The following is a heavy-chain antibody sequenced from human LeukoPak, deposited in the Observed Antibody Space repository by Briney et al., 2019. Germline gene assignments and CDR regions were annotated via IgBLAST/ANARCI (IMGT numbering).Heavy chain of an antibody. Sequence: RGSLRLSCAASGFTFSDHYMDWVRQAPGKGLEWVGRIKNKANSYTIEYAASVKGRFIISRDDSKSTLYLQMNSLKTEDTAMYYCSDITAIAGIYWGQGTLVTVSS. CDR1: GFTFSDHY. CDR3: SDITAIAGIY. V-gene: IGHV3-72*01. J-gene: IGHJ4*02. CDR2: IKNKANSYTI. D-gene: IGHD6-19*01.